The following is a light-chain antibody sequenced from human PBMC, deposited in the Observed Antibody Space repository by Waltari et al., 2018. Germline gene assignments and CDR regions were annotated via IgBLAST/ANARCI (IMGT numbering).Light chain of an antibody. V-gene: IGKV1-33*01. CDR2: DAS. CDR1: QDISNY. CDR3: QQYDNLPA. J-gene: IGKJ3*01. Sequence: DIQMTPSPTSPSASVGDRVNITCQANQDISNYLNWYQQKPGKAPKLLIYDASNLETGVPSRFSGSGSGTDFTFTISSLQPEDIATYYCQQYDNLPAFGPGTKVDIK.